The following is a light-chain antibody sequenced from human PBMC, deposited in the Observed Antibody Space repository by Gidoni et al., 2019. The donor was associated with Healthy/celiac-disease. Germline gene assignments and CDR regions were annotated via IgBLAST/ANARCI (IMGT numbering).Light chain of an antibody. CDR3: QQSYSTLGT. V-gene: IGKV1-39*01. J-gene: IGKJ2*01. Sequence: DIQMTQSPSSLSASVGDRVTITCRASQSISSYLNWYQQKQGKAPKLLIYAASSLQSGVPSRFSGSGSGTDFTLTISSLQPEDFATYYCQQSYSTLGTFXXXTKLEIK. CDR1: QSISSY. CDR2: AAS.